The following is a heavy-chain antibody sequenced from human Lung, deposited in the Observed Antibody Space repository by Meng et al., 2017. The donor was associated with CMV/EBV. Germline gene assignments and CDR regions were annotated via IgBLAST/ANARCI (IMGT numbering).Heavy chain of an antibody. J-gene: IGHJ4*02. CDR3: ARGERVGKAYTNYLDY. CDR2: VYGGGGT. V-gene: IGHV3-53*01. D-gene: IGHD1-26*01. CDR1: GFTVSSHY. Sequence: GEXXTISCAASGFTVSSHYMSWVRQSPDKGLEWVSVVYGGGGTEYTDSVKGRFTLSRDDSKNTLYHQMNSLRTEDTAVYYCARGERVGKAYTNYLDYWGRGSLVTVSS.